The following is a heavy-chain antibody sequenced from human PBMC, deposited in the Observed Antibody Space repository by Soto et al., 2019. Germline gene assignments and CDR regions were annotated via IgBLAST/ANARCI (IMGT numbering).Heavy chain of an antibody. Sequence: QVQLVQSGAEVKKPGSSVKVSCKASGGTFSSYAISWVRQAPGQGLEWMGGINPNSGGTNYAQKFQGRVTMTRDTSISTVYMELSRLRSDDTAVYYCARDWVRVVPAPRVPYYYYGMDVWGQGTTVTVSS. CDR3: ARDWVRVVPAPRVPYYYYGMDV. CDR1: GGTFSSYA. V-gene: IGHV1-2*02. CDR2: INPNSGGT. D-gene: IGHD2-2*01. J-gene: IGHJ6*02.